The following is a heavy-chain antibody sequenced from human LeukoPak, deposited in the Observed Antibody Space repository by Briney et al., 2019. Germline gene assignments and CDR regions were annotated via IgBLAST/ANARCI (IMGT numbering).Heavy chain of an antibody. CDR1: GGTFSSYA. J-gene: IGHJ4*02. CDR3: ASGLYSSSSMAGSYYFDY. V-gene: IGHV1-69*05. D-gene: IGHD6-6*01. Sequence: SVKVSCKASGGTFSSYAISWMRQAPGQGLEWMGGIIPIFGTANYAQKFQGRVTITTDESTSTAYMELSSLRSEDTAVYYCASGLYSSSSMAGSYYFDYWGQGTLVTVSS. CDR2: IIPIFGTA.